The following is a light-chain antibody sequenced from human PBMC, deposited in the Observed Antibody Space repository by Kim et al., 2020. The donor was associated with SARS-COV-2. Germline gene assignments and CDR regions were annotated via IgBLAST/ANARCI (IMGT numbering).Light chain of an antibody. CDR3: QVWGSSSDHLV. CDR1: NIGSKS. CDR2: YDS. Sequence: SYELTQPPSVSVAPGKTARITCGGNNIGSKSVHWYQQKPGQAPVLVIYYDSDRPSGIPERFSGSNSGNTATLTISRVEAGDEADFYCQVWGSSSDHLVFG. V-gene: IGLV3-21*04. J-gene: IGLJ3*02.